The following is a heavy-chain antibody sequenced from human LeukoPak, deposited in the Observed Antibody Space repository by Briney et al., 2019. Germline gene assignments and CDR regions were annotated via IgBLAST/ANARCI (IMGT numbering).Heavy chain of an antibody. CDR1: GGSISSGGYY. J-gene: IGHJ4*02. D-gene: IGHD6-13*01. CDR3: ARGRQQLVDI. CDR2: IYHSGST. V-gene: IGHV4-30-2*01. Sequence: SETLSLTCTVSGGSISSGGYYWSWIRQPPGKGLEWIGYIYHSGSTYYNPSLKSRVTISVDRSKNQFSLKLSSVTAADTAVYYCARGRQQLVDIWGQGTLVSVSS.